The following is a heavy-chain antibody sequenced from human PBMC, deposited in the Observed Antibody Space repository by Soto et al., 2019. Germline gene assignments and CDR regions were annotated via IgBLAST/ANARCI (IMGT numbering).Heavy chain of an antibody. CDR1: GGSISSGGYS. J-gene: IGHJ4*02. V-gene: IGHV4-30-2*01. Sequence: QLQLQESGSGLVKPSQTLSLTCAVSGGSISSGGYSWSWIRQPPGKGLEWIGYIYHSGNTYYNPSLXXXVXLSVDWSKTQFSLTLSSVTAADTAVYYCARGPPHHYWGQGTLVTVSS. CDR2: IYHSGNT. CDR3: ARGPPHHY.